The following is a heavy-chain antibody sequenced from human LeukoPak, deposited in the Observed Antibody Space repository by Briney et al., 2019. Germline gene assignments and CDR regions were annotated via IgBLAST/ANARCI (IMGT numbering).Heavy chain of an antibody. CDR2: IIPIFGTA. J-gene: IGHJ3*02. Sequence: SVTVSFKASGYTFTIYGISWVRQAPGQGREGMGGIIPIFGTANYAHKFQGRVTLTPDESTSTAYMELSSLRSEDTAVYYCARRTRGYSYGDDDAFDIWGQGTMVTVSS. D-gene: IGHD5-18*01. V-gene: IGHV1-69*13. CDR3: ARRTRGYSYGDDDAFDI. CDR1: GYTFTIYG.